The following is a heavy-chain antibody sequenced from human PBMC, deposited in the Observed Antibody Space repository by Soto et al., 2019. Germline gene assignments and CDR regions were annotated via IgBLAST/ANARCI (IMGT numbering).Heavy chain of an antibody. CDR3: ARRAAGGRNFDC. CDR2: ISSSGSAI. Sequence: QVELVESGGGLVNPGGSLRLSCAASGFTFSDYYMTWIRQAPGKGLEWVSYISSSGSAIYYADSVKGRFTISRDNAKNSLYLQMNSLRADDTAVYYCARRAAGGRNFDCWGQGTLVTVSS. CDR1: GFTFSDYY. J-gene: IGHJ4*02. D-gene: IGHD6-13*01. V-gene: IGHV3-11*01.